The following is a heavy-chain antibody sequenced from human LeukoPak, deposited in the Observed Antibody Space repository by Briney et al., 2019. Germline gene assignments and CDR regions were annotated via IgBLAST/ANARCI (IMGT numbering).Heavy chain of an antibody. CDR3: ARIRGITIFGVLGADNHGLDV. CDR2: ISGYNGNA. V-gene: IGHV1-18*01. CDR1: GYTFSNYG. D-gene: IGHD3-3*01. Sequence: GSVKVSCKTSGYTFSNYGISWVRQAPGHGLEWMGWISGYNGNANYAQKLQGRVTMTTDTSRSTVYMELRSLKSDDTAVYYCARIRGITIFGVLGADNHGLDVWGQGTTVTVSS. J-gene: IGHJ6*02.